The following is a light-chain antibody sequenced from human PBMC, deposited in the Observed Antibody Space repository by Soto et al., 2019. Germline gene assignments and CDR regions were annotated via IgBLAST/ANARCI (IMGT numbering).Light chain of an antibody. CDR1: SSDVGGYNY. J-gene: IGLJ1*01. CDR2: EVS. Sequence: QSALTQPASVSGSPGQSMTISCTGTSSDVGGYNYVSWYQQHPGKAPKLMIYEVSNGPSGVSNRFSGSKSGNTASLTISGLQAEDEADYYCSSYTSSSTLVFGTGTKLTVL. V-gene: IGLV2-14*01. CDR3: SSYTSSSTLV.